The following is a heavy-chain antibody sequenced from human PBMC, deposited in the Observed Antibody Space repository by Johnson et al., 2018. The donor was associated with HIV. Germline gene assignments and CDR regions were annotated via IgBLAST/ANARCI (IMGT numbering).Heavy chain of an antibody. V-gene: IGHV3-7*01. J-gene: IGHJ3*02. CDR1: GFTFSSYW. Sequence: VQLVESGGGVVQPGGSLRLSCAASGFTFSSYWMSWVRQAPGKGLEWVANIKQDGSEKYYVDSVKGRFTISRDNAKNSLYLQMNSLRAEDPAVCYCASGWIKDYVGVSYRYGDAFDIWGQGTMVPVSS. CDR2: IKQDGSEK. D-gene: IGHD3-16*02. CDR3: ASGWIKDYVGVSYRYGDAFDI.